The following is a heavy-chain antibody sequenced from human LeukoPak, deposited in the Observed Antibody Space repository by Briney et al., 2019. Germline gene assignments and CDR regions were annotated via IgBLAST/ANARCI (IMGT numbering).Heavy chain of an antibody. CDR2: IIPIFGTA. CDR1: GGTFSSYA. V-gene: IGHV1-69*05. D-gene: IGHD4-23*01. Sequence: ASVKVSCKASGGTFSSYAISWVRQAPGQGLEWMGGIIPIFGTANYAQKFQGRVTITTDESTSTAYTELSSLRSEDTAVYYCASSYGGKYNWFDPWGQGTLVTVSS. J-gene: IGHJ5*02. CDR3: ASSYGGKYNWFDP.